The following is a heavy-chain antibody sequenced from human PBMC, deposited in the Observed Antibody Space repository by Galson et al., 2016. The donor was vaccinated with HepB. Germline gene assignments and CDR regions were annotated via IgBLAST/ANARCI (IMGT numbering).Heavy chain of an antibody. Sequence: SVKVSCKASGYTFTSYGISWVRQAPGQGLEWMGWISAYNGNTNYAQKLQGRVTMTTDTSTSTAYMELRSLRSDDTAVYYCARERTRVGVGYAVLPGWDLDSYYYGMDGCGQGTTFTVSS. D-gene: IGHD2/OR15-2a*01. V-gene: IGHV1-18*01. CDR2: ISAYNGNT. CDR3: ARERTRVGVGYAVLPGWDLDSYYYGMDG. CDR1: GYTFTSYG. J-gene: IGHJ6*02.